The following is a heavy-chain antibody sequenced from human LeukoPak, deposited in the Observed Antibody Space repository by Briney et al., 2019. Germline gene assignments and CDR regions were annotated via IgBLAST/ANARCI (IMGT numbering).Heavy chain of an antibody. Sequence: PGGSLRLSCAASGFTFSSYAMSWVRQAPGKRLEWVSAISGSGGSTYYADSVKGRFTISRDNSKNTLYLQMDSLRAEDTAVYYCAKIGIWGSSPWGQGTLVTVSS. CDR3: AKIGIWGSSP. CDR2: ISGSGGST. D-gene: IGHD3-16*01. J-gene: IGHJ4*02. CDR1: GFTFSSYA. V-gene: IGHV3-23*01.